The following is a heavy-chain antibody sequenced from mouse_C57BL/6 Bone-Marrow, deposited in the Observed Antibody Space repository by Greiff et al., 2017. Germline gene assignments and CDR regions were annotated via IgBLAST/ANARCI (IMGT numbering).Heavy chain of an antibody. CDR2: IRNKANGYTT. J-gene: IGHJ4*01. V-gene: IGHV7-3*01. CDR1: GFTFTDYY. CDR3: ARDKLYYYAMDC. Sequence: EVKLLESGGGLVQPGGSLSLSCAASGFTFTDYYMSWVRQPPGKALEWFGFIRNKANGYTTAYSESVKGRFTISRDNSQCILYLQMNALRAEDSASYYCARDKLYYYAMDCWGQGNSATVSS.